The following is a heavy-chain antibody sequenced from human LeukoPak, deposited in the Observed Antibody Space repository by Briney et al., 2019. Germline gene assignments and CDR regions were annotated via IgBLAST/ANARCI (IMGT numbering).Heavy chain of an antibody. CDR1: GYTFINYN. V-gene: IGHV1-8*03. D-gene: IGHD3-3*01. J-gene: IGHJ4*02. CDR2: VNPRSGNA. CDR3: ARELGVDFSPFDY. Sequence: ASVKVSCKASGYTFINYNINWVRRATGQGLEWMGWVNPRSGNAGYLQKFQGRLTITRDTSIDTAYMDLSSLRSDDTAVYYCARELGVDFSPFDYWGQGTLVTVSS.